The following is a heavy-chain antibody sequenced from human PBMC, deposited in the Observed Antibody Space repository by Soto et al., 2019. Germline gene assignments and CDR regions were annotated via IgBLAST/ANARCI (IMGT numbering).Heavy chain of an antibody. CDR3: ALRRVLGVSRKNNYYYPLDV. D-gene: IGHD3-10*01. V-gene: IGHV4-4*02. Sequence: SETLSLTCAVSGDSITSFNCWSWVRQPPGKGLDWIGEIYDIGSTNYNPSLQSRVTISVDKSKNQFSLRLSSVTAADTAVYYCALRRVLGVSRKNNYYYPLDVWGQGTRVTVSS. CDR1: GDSITSFNC. J-gene: IGHJ6*02. CDR2: IYDIGST.